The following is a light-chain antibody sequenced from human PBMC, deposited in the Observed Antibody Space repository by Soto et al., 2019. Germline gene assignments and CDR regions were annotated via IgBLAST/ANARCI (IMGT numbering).Light chain of an antibody. CDR2: KAS. CDR3: QQYNNKGT. V-gene: IGKV1-5*03. J-gene: IGKJ1*01. Sequence: DIQMTQSPSTLSASVGDRVTITCRASQSISSWLAWYQQKPGKAPKLLIYKASTLQSGVPSRFSGGGSGTESPPPSSRLQPDDSATYYCQQYNNKGTSAQGTKVEFK. CDR1: QSISSW.